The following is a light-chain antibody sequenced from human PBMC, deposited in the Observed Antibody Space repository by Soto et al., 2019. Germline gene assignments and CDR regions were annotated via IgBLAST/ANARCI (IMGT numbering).Light chain of an antibody. Sequence: EIVLTQSPGTLSLSPGERATLSCRASQSVSSSYLAWYQQKPGQAPRLLIYGASSRATGSPDRFSVSGSGTDFPLTISRLEPEDFSVYYCQQRLTFGGGTKVEIK. V-gene: IGKV3-20*01. CDR1: QSVSSSY. CDR2: GAS. CDR3: QQRLT. J-gene: IGKJ4*01.